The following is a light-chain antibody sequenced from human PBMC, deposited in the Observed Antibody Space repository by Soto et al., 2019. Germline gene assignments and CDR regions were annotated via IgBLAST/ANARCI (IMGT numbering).Light chain of an antibody. CDR1: QSVSSSY. V-gene: IGKV3-20*01. J-gene: IGKJ3*01. Sequence: EIVLTQSPGTLSLSPGERATLSCRASQSVSSSYLAWYQQKPGQAPRLLIYGASSRATGIPDRCSGSGSGTDFTRTISRLEPEDFAVYYSQQYDSSPPITLGTVINVDIK. CDR3: QQYDSSPPIT. CDR2: GAS.